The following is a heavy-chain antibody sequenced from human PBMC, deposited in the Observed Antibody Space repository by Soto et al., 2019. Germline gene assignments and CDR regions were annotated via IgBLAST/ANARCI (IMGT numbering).Heavy chain of an antibody. Sequence: EVQLVESGGDLVQPGGSLRLSCVASGFTFSPYWMSWVLQAPGRGLQWVATINNDGSEKYYADSVKGRFTISRDNARDSIYMQFTSRRAEDTAIYYCAIESNQDYWGQGSLVAVSS. J-gene: IGHJ4*02. CDR2: INNDGSEK. V-gene: IGHV3-7*03. CDR3: AIESNQDY. CDR1: GFTFSPYW. D-gene: IGHD2-8*01.